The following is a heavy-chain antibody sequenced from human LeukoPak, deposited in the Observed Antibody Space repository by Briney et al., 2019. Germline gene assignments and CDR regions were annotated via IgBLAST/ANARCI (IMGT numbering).Heavy chain of an antibody. CDR3: ARARLDTAVYDFSCFDY. V-gene: IGHV4-30-4*08. J-gene: IGHJ4*02. CDR2: IYYSGST. D-gene: IGHD3-3*01. CDR1: GGSISSGDYY. Sequence: SETLSLTCTVSGGSISSGDYYWSWIRQPPGKGLEWIGYIYYSGSTYYNPSLKSRVTISVDTSKNQFSLKLSSVTAADTAVYYCARARLDTAVYDFSCFDYWGQGTLVTVSS.